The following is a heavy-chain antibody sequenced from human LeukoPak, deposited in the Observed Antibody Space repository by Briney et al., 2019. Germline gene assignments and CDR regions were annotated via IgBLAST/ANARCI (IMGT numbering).Heavy chain of an antibody. J-gene: IGHJ4*02. D-gene: IGHD4-17*01. CDR1: GFTFSSYW. V-gene: IGHV3-74*01. CDR3: AKGGDLRTTVTFVHY. Sequence: GGSLRLSCAASGFTFSSYWMHWVRQAPGKGLVWVSHINSDGSSTTYADSVKGRFTISRDNSKDTLYLQMNGLRVEDTAVYYCAKGGDLRTTVTFVHYWGQGTLVTVSS. CDR2: INSDGSST.